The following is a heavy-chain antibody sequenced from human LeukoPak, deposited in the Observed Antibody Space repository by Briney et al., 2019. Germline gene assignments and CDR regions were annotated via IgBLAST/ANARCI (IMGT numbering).Heavy chain of an antibody. CDR3: AKSGGSSWYGDYFDY. CDR2: VYTSGSTIGNT. V-gene: IGHV4-61*02. D-gene: IGHD6-13*01. CDR1: GGSISSGSYY. J-gene: IGHJ4*02. Sequence: SETLSLTCTVSGGSISSGSYYWTWIRQPTGKGLEWIGRVYTSGSTIGNTNYNPSLQSRVTISVDTSKNQFSLKLNSVTAADTAVYYCAKSGGSSWYGDYFDYWGQGTLVTVSS.